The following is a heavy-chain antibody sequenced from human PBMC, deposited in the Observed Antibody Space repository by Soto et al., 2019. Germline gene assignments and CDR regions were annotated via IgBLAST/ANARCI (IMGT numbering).Heavy chain of an antibody. D-gene: IGHD2-2*01. J-gene: IGHJ6*02. CDR1: GYTFTSYY. Sequence: ASVEVSCRASGYTFTSYYMHWVRLAPGQGLEWMGIINPSGGSTSYAQKFQGRVTMTRDTSTSTVYMELSSLRSEDTAVYYCARDIVVVPAAQQDYYYGMDVWGQGTTVTVSS. CDR2: INPSGGST. V-gene: IGHV1-46*01. CDR3: ARDIVVVPAAQQDYYYGMDV.